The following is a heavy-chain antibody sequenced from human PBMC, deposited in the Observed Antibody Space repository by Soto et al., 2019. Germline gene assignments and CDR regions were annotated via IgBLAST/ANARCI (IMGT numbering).Heavy chain of an antibody. CDR2: IDPSDSYT. CDR3: ARLYCTSDTCDSWFDP. D-gene: IGHD2-8*02. J-gene: IGHJ5*02. Sequence: PGESLKISCTGFGNTFTNFWISWVRQMPGKGLEWMGRIDPSDSYTKYSPTFQGHVSISADKSISTVYLQWSNLKASDTAIYYCARLYCTSDTCDSWFDPWGQGTLVTVSS. V-gene: IGHV5-10-1*01. CDR1: GNTFTNFW.